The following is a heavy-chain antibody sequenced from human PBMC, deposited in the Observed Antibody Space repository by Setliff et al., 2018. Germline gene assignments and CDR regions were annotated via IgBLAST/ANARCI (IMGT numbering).Heavy chain of an antibody. Sequence: KPLETLSLTCAASGGTFTYYYWTWIRQSPAKGLEWIGEITHTGTTGSTKYNPSLKSRVTMSIDTSKNQFSLMVTSVTAADTAVYYCARGRNVASRLLDSWGQGTQVTVSS. J-gene: IGHJ4*02. CDR3: ARGRNVASRLLDS. D-gene: IGHD6-6*01. CDR1: GGTFTYYY. V-gene: IGHV4-34*01. CDR2: ITHTGTTGST.